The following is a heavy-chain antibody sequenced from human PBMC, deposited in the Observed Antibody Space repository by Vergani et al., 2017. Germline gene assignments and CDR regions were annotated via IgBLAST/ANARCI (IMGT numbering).Heavy chain of an antibody. J-gene: IGHJ6*03. CDR3: ARRLSRKDNYYYYYXMDV. CDR2: IIPIFGTA. V-gene: IGHV1-69*01. CDR1: GGTFSSYA. Sequence: QVQLVQSGAEVKKPGSSVKVSCKASGGTFSSYAISWVRQAPGQGLEWMGGIIPIFGTANYAQKFQGRVTITADESTSTAYMELSSLRSEDTAVYYCARRLSRKDNYYYYYXMDVWGKGTTVTVSS. D-gene: IGHD2-15*01.